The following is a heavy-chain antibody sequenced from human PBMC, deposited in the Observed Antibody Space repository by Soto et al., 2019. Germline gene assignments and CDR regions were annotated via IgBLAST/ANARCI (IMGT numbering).Heavy chain of an antibody. Sequence: QVHLVQSGAEVKKPGSSVKVSCRVSGGSFRDYAISWVRQAPGQGPEWMGGIMAVVGTATYAQRFQGRVTISADESTSTAYMDLSSLTSGDAAVYYCATSRGFYAARDVWGQGTTVSVSS. CDR2: IMAVVGTA. V-gene: IGHV1-69*01. CDR1: GGSFRDYA. D-gene: IGHD3-16*01. CDR3: ATSRGFYAARDV. J-gene: IGHJ6*02.